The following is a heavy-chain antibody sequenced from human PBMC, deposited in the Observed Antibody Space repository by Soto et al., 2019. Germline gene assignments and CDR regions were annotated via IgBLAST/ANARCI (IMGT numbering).Heavy chain of an antibody. D-gene: IGHD4-17*01. J-gene: IGHJ4*02. Sequence: ASVKVSCKASGGTFSSYAIHWVRQAPGQGLEWLGKIIPSYDRTNYAQKFQGRVTVTADTYTTTAYMELSSLRSDGTAVYYCARDPSNDYGGDTFDYWGQGTLVTVSS. CDR1: GGTFSSYA. V-gene: IGHV1-69*04. CDR3: ARDPSNDYGGDTFDY. CDR2: IIPSYDRT.